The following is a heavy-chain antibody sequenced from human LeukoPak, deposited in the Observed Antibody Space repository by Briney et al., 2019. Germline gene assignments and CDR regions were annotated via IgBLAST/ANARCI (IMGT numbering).Heavy chain of an antibody. CDR2: IYYSGST. CDR1: GGSISSYY. CDR3: ARLVTRRFGELSPDY. V-gene: IGHV4-59*08. J-gene: IGHJ4*02. Sequence: SETLSLTCTVSGGSISSYYWSWIRQPPGKGLEWIGYIYYSGSTNYNPSLKSRVPISVDTSKNQFSLKLSSVTAADTAVYYCARLVTRRFGELSPDYWGQGTLVTVSS. D-gene: IGHD3-10*01.